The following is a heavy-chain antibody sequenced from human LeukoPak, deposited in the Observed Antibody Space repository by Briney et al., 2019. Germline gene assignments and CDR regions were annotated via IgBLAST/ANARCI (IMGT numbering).Heavy chain of an antibody. Sequence: SETLSLTCTVSGGSVSSGSYYWSWIRQPPGKGLEWIGEINHSGNTNYNPSLKSRVTMSVDTSMNHFYLKLSSVTAADTAVYYCARQGSGSSYYYYTFPYWGQGTLVTVSS. CDR2: INHSGNT. D-gene: IGHD1-26*01. CDR1: GGSVSSGSYY. CDR3: ARQGSGSSYYYYTFPY. V-gene: IGHV4-61*03. J-gene: IGHJ4*02.